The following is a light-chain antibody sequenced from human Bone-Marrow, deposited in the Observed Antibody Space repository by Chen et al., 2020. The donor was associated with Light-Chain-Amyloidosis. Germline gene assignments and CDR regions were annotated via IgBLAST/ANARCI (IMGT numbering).Light chain of an antibody. CDR2: WAS. Sequence: DIVMTQSPDSLAVSLVERATINCKSSQSVLYSSNNKNYLAWYQQKPGQHPKLLISWASTRESGVPDRFSGSGSGTDFTLTISSLQAEDVAVYYCQQYYSALLTFGGGTKVEIK. J-gene: IGKJ4*01. CDR3: QQYYSALLT. V-gene: IGKV4-1*01. CDR1: QSVLYSSNNKNY.